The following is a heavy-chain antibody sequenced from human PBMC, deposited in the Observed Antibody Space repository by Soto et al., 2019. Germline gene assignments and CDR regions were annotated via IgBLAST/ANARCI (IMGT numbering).Heavy chain of an antibody. D-gene: IGHD1-1*01. CDR1: GFNLGSDW. V-gene: IGHV3-74*01. CDR2: INDYGTTI. Sequence: GSLRLACAASGFNLGSDWMHWVRQAPGKGLVWVSRINDYGTTINYAESVEGRFTISRDEAKSEVYLQMNNLRAEDTAVYDCARGGLERFDYWGQGALVTVSS. J-gene: IGHJ4*02. CDR3: ARGGLERFDY.